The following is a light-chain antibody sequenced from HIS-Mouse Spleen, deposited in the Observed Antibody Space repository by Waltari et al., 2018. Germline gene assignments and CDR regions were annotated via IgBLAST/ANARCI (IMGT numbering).Light chain of an antibody. CDR1: QDISNY. CDR3: QQYDNLPRT. V-gene: IGKV1-33*01. Sequence: DIQMTQSPSSLSASVGDRVTITCQASQDISNYLNWYQQKPGKAPKLLIYAASNLETGVPSRFSGSGSGTDFTFTISSLQPEDIATCYCQQYDNLPRTFGPGTKVDIK. CDR2: AAS. J-gene: IGKJ3*01.